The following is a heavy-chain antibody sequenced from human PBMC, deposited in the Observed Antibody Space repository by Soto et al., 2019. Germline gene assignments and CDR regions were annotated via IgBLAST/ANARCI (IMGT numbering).Heavy chain of an antibody. CDR2: VSPSGGST. V-gene: IGHV3-23*01. J-gene: IGHJ6*02. CDR1: GSIFSTYS. Sequence: GGSLRLSCEASGSIFSTYSMTWVRQVPGKGLEWVAAVSPSGGSTYYADSLKGRLTISRDNSKSTVFLQMNSLSADDTGLYYCVKEPDVWGQGISVTVSS. CDR3: VKEPDV.